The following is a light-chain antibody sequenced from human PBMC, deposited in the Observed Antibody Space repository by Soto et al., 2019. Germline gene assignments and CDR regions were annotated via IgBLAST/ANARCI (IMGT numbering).Light chain of an antibody. J-gene: IGKJ4*01. V-gene: IGKV1-13*02. CDR2: DAS. CDR1: QGINSA. CDR3: HQFDSYPVT. Sequence: AIPLTQSPSSLSASVGDRVTITCRASQGINSALAWYQQKPGKTPNLLIFDASNLQTGVPSRFSGSGSGTDFTLTISSLQPEDFASYYCHQFDSYPVTFGGGTKVEI.